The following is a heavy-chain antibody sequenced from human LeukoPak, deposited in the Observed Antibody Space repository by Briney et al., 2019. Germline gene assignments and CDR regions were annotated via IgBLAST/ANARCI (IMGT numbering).Heavy chain of an antibody. CDR3: AKEVTPYPQVITCFDY. CDR1: GFTFGSHA. J-gene: IGHJ4*02. V-gene: IGHV3-23*01. CDR2: IDGDGTNT. Sequence: GGSLRLSCAASGFTFGSHAMTWVRQAPGKGLEWVSSIDGDGTNTYYADSVKGRFTVSRDNSKNTLYLQMNSLRANDTAVYFCAKEVTPYPQVITCFDYWGQGSLVTVSS. D-gene: IGHD3-22*01.